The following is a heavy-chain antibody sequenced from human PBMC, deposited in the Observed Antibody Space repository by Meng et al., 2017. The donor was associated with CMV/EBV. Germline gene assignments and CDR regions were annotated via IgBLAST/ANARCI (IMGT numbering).Heavy chain of an antibody. CDR2: IIPIFGTA. Sequence: VRLGGCGAEVKKPGSSVKVSCKASGGTFSSYAISWVRQAPGQGLEWMGGIIPIFGTANYAQKFQGRVTITADESTSTAYMELSSLRSEDTAVYYCARMPRDGYNYIDYWGQGTLVTVSS. D-gene: IGHD5-24*01. V-gene: IGHV1-69*12. CDR3: ARMPRDGYNYIDY. CDR1: GGTFSSYA. J-gene: IGHJ4*02.